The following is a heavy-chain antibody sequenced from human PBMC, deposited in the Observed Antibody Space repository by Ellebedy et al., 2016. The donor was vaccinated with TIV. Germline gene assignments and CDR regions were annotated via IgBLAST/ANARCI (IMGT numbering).Heavy chain of an antibody. Sequence: LRLSXAVSGGSISSAGYSWSWIRQPPGKGLEWIGYIYHSGSTYYNPSLKSRVTMSVDTSKNQFSLKLSSVTAADTAVYYCARGVGFDPWGQGTLVTVSS. CDR1: GGSISSAGYS. CDR3: ARGVGFDP. CDR2: IYHSGST. J-gene: IGHJ5*02. V-gene: IGHV4-30-2*01. D-gene: IGHD2-15*01.